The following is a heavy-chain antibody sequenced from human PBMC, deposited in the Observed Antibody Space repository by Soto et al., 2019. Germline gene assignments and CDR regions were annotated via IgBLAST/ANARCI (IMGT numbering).Heavy chain of an antibody. CDR3: ARGRGRDSSGWYRVWAPNWFDP. CDR2: INHSGST. V-gene: IGHV4-34*01. CDR1: GGSFSGYY. J-gene: IGHJ5*02. D-gene: IGHD6-19*01. Sequence: QVQLQQWGAGLLKPSETLSLTCAVYGGSFSGYYWSWIRQPPGKGLEWIGEINHSGSTNTNPSRKRRVTISVDTSKNQFSLTLSSVTAADTAVYYCARGRGRDSSGWYRVWAPNWFDPWGQGTLVTVSS.